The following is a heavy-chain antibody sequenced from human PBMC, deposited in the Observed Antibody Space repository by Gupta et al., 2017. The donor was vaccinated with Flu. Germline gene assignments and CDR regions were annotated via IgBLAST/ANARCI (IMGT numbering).Heavy chain of an antibody. J-gene: IGHJ2*01. CDR3: ARLSLWFGDLGYFDL. CDR1: GFNFANAW. Sequence: DVQLVQSGAEVKKPGESLRISCKGSGFNFANAWIAWARQMPGKGLEWMGIIYPDDSDSRYSPSVQGQVTFSVDKSISTAYLHWDSLKAADTAMYYCARLSLWFGDLGYFDLWGRGTLVSVSS. D-gene: IGHD3-10*01. V-gene: IGHV5-51*01. CDR2: IYPDDSDS.